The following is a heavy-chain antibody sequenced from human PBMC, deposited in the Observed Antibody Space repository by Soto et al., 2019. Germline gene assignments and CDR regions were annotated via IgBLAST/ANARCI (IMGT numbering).Heavy chain of an antibody. D-gene: IGHD3-22*01. J-gene: IGHJ4*02. CDR2: IYWDDDK. CDR1: GFSLSSRGAG. V-gene: IGHV2-5*02. CDR3: VHLYYYDTSGYYRYFDY. Sequence: QVTLKESGPTLVKPTQTLTLSCTFSGFSLSSRGAGVGWIRQPPGKALEWLTLIYWDDDKRYSPSLKRRLTITKDTSKNQVVLTMTNMDPVDTATYYCVHLYYYDTSGYYRYFDYWGQGTLVTVSS.